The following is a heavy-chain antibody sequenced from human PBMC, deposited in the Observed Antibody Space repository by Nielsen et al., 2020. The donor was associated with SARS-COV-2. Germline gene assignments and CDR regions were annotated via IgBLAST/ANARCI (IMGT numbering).Heavy chain of an antibody. Sequence: SETLSLTCAVYGGSFSAYYWTWIRQPPGKGLEWIGYIYYSGYTSYNPSLKSRVTISVDTSENQFSLELRSVTAADTAVYYCARDAYGDSSFYSYGLDVWGQGTTVAVSS. D-gene: IGHD4-17*01. V-gene: IGHV4-30-4*01. J-gene: IGHJ6*02. CDR2: IYYSGYT. CDR1: GGSFSAYY. CDR3: ARDAYGDSSFYSYGLDV.